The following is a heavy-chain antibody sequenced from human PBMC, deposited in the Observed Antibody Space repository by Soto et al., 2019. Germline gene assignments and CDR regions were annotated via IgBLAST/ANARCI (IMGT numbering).Heavy chain of an antibody. D-gene: IGHD3-16*01. CDR3: AAGGVTSVAQFDY. V-gene: IGHV3-13*01. CDR2: IGAAGDT. J-gene: IGHJ4*02. Sequence: EVQLVESGGGLVQPGGSLRLSCAASGFTFSNYAMHWVRQPTGKGLEWVSGIGAAGDTYYPGSVKGRFTISRENANNSLYLQMNSLRAGDTAVYYCAAGGVTSVAQFDYWGQGTLGTVSS. CDR1: GFTFSNYA.